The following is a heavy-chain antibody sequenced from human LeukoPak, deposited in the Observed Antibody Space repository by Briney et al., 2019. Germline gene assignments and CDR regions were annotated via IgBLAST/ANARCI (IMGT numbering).Heavy chain of an antibody. CDR2: IYYSGGT. Sequence: SETLSLTCTVSGGSISSSSYYWGWIRQPPGKGLEWIGNIYYSGGTYYNPSLKSRVTISVDTSKNQFSLKLSSVTAADTAVYYCARGGYCSSTSCFWIWFDPWGQGTLVTVSS. D-gene: IGHD2-2*01. CDR1: GGSISSSSYY. J-gene: IGHJ5*02. V-gene: IGHV4-39*01. CDR3: ARGGYCSSTSCFWIWFDP.